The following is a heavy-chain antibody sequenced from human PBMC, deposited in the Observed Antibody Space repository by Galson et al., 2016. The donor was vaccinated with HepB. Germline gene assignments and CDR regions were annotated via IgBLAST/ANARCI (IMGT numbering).Heavy chain of an antibody. CDR1: GGSVGNNGFY. CDR3: ARVDMGQQLGYFDY. CDR2: VYHSGST. D-gene: IGHD6-13*01. J-gene: IGHJ4*02. Sequence: LSLTCTVSGGSVGNNGFYWSWVRQRPGEGLEWIGEVYHSGSTNYNPSLKSRVTISVDKSKNQFSLKLISVTAADTAVYYCARVDMGQQLGYFDYWGQGTLVTVFS. V-gene: IGHV4-39*07.